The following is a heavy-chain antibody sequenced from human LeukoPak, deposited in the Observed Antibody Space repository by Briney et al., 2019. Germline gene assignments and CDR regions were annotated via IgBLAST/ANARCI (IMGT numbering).Heavy chain of an antibody. CDR1: GYTFTGYY. CDR2: INPNSGGT. Sequence: ASMKVSCKASGYTFTGYYMHWVRQAPGQGLEWMGWINPNSGGTNYAQKFQGRVTMTRDTSISTAYMELSRLRSDDTAVYYCARLGDSSSSFDYWGQGTLVTVSS. V-gene: IGHV1-2*02. J-gene: IGHJ4*02. CDR3: ARLGDSSSSFDY. D-gene: IGHD6-6*01.